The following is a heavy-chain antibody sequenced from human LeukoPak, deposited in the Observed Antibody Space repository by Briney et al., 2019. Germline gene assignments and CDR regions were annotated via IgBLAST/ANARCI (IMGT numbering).Heavy chain of an antibody. CDR1: GGSISSYY. CDR2: IYTSGST. J-gene: IGHJ4*02. Sequence: SETLSLTCTVSGGSISSYYWSSIRQPAGKGLEWIGRIYTSGSTNYNPSLKSRVTISLDKSKNQFSLNLSSVTAADTAVYYCARDRSGLYGQEYWGQGTLVTVSS. CDR3: ARDRSGLYGQEY. V-gene: IGHV4-4*07. D-gene: IGHD6-19*01.